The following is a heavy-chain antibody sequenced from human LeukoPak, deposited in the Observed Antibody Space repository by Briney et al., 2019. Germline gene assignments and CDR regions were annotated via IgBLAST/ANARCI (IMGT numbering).Heavy chain of an antibody. CDR3: ARGPAAIFDY. CDR1: GGSISSHY. V-gene: IGHV4-59*11. Sequence: SETLSLTRTVSGGSISSHYWSWIRQPPGKGLEWIGYIYYSGSTNYNPSLKSRVTISVDTSKNQFSLKLSSVTAADTAVYYCARGPAAIFDYWGQGTLVTVSS. J-gene: IGHJ4*02. CDR2: IYYSGST. D-gene: IGHD2-2*01.